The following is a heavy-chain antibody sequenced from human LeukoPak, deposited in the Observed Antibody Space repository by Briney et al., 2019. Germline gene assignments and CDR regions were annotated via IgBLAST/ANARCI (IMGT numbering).Heavy chain of an antibody. CDR2: IADDGKDK. J-gene: IGHJ6*02. D-gene: IGHD2-2*01. Sequence: TGGSLRLSCAASGFTFSTYPMHWVRQAPGKGLEWVAVIADDGKDKHYVESVKGRFTISRDNSKNTLYLQMNSLRAEDTAVYYCAKGVVVPAAPRGAKYGMDVWGQGTTVTVSS. CDR3: AKGVVVPAAPRGAKYGMDV. CDR1: GFTFSTYP. V-gene: IGHV3-30*04.